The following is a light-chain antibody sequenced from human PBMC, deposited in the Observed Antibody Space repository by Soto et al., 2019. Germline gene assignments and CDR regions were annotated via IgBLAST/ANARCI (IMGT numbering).Light chain of an antibody. CDR2: AAS. CDR3: QQLNSYPHVT. Sequence: DLQLTQSPSFLSASVGDRVTITCRASQGISSYLACYQQKPGKAPNLLIYAASALQSGVPSRFSGSGSGTEFTLTISSLQPEDFATYYCQQLNSYPHVTFGQGTKLEIK. CDR1: QGISSY. J-gene: IGKJ2*01. V-gene: IGKV1-9*01.